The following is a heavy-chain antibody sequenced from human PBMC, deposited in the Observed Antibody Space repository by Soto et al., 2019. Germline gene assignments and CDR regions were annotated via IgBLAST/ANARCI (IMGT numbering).Heavy chain of an antibody. Sequence: SETLSLTCAVSGGSISSGGYSWSWIRQPPGKGLERIGYIYHSGSTFYNPSLKSRVTISVYRAKNQFSLKLSYVTAADTAVYYCARASGTASLLFDYWGQGTLVTVSS. CDR2: IYHSGST. J-gene: IGHJ4*02. CDR3: ARASGTASLLFDY. V-gene: IGHV4-30-2*01. D-gene: IGHD2-2*01. CDR1: GGSISSGGYS.